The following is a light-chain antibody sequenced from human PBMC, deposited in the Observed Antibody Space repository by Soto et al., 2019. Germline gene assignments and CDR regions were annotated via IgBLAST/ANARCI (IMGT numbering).Light chain of an antibody. Sequence: QSALTQAPSVAGSPGQSVTISCTGTNNDVGGYKGVSWYQQSPGTAPKLIIYEVSNRPSGVPGRFSGSKSGNTASLTISGLQAEDEADYSCFSYTRRETYVFGPGTKATDL. J-gene: IGLJ1*01. CDR1: NNDVGGYKG. CDR2: EVS. CDR3: FSYTRRETYV. V-gene: IGLV2-18*02.